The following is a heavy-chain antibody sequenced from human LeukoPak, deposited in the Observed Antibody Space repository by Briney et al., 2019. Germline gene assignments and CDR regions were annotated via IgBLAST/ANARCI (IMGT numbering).Heavy chain of an antibody. Sequence: ASVKVSCKVFGYTLTELFMHWVRQAPGKGLEWMGGFDPEDGERVYAQKFQGRVTMTEDTSTNTAYMELRSLRSEDTAVFYCATGFCSGDKCYSPYYYYGMDVWGQGTTVTVSS. CDR1: GYTLTELF. CDR3: ATGFCSGDKCYSPYYYYGMDV. V-gene: IGHV1-24*01. CDR2: FDPEDGER. J-gene: IGHJ6*02. D-gene: IGHD2-15*01.